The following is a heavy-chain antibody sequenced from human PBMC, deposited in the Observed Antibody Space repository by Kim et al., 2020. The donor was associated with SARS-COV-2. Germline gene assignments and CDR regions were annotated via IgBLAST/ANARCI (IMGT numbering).Heavy chain of an antibody. Sequence: GGSLRLSCAASGFTFSSYAMHWVRQAPGKGLEWVAVISYDGSNKYYADSVKGRFTISRDNSKNTLYLQMNSLRAEDTAVYYCARDLRTMIVVVITTIAFDIWGQGTMVTVSS. V-gene: IGHV3-30*04. D-gene: IGHD3-22*01. CDR2: ISYDGSNK. CDR1: GFTFSSYA. J-gene: IGHJ3*02. CDR3: ARDLRTMIVVVITTIAFDI.